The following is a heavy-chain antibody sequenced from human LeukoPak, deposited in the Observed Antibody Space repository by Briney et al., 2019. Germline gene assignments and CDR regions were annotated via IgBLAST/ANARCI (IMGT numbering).Heavy chain of an antibody. CDR3: ARFDYYYDSSGYPESPFDI. CDR2: INTDGSST. V-gene: IGHV3-74*01. J-gene: IGHJ3*02. CDR1: GFTFSSYT. Sequence: GSLRLSCAASGFTFSSYTMNWVRQAPGKGLVWVSRINTDGSSTSYADSVKGRFTISRDNAKNTLYLQMNSLRAEDTAVYYCARFDYYYDSSGYPESPFDIWGQGTMVTVSS. D-gene: IGHD3-22*01.